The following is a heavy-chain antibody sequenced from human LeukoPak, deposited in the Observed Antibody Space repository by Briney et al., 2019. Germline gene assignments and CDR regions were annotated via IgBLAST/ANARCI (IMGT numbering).Heavy chain of an antibody. CDR2: IYYSGST. Sequence: PSETLSLTCTVSGGSISGTSYYWSWIRQPPGKGLEWIGYIYYSGSTNYNPSLKSRVTISVDTSKNQFSLKLSSVTAADTAVYYCAEGDSGWSFDYWGQGTLVTVSS. D-gene: IGHD6-19*01. CDR1: GGSISGTSYY. V-gene: IGHV4-61*05. CDR3: AEGDSGWSFDY. J-gene: IGHJ4*02.